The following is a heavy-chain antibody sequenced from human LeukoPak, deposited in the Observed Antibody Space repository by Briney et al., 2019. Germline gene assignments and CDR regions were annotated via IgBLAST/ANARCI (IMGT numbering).Heavy chain of an antibody. D-gene: IGHD3-10*01. V-gene: IGHV4-34*01. Sequence: SETLSLTCAVYGGSFSDYYWTWIRQSPGEGLEWIGEINHSGATDYNPSLKSRVTISVDTSKNQFSLKVRSVTAADTAIYYCARRVRGVIISFYYYNGMDVWGQGTTVTVSS. J-gene: IGHJ6*02. CDR3: ARRVRGVIISFYYYNGMDV. CDR1: GGSFSDYY. CDR2: INHSGAT.